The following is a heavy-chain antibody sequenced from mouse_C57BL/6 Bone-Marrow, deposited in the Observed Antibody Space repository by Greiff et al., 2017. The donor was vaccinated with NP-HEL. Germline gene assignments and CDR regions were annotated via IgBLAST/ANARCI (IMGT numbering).Heavy chain of an antibody. CDR3: AREGGAWFAY. CDR1: GYTFTSYW. Sequence: VKLQESGAELVKPGASVKLSCKASGYTFTSYWMQWVKQRPGQGLEWIGEIDPSDSYTNYNQKFKGKATLTVDTSSSTAYMQLSSLTSEDSAVYYCAREGGAWFAYWGQGTLVTVSA. V-gene: IGHV1-50*01. CDR2: IDPSDSYT. J-gene: IGHJ3*01.